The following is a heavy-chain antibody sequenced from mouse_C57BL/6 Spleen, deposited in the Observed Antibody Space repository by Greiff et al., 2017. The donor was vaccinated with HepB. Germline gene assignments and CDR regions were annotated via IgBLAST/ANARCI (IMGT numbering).Heavy chain of an antibody. CDR1: GYTFTSYW. V-gene: IGHV1-61*01. CDR3: ARRAVVPPWGDY. CDR2: IYPSDSET. D-gene: IGHD1-1*01. Sequence: VQLQQPWAELVRPGSSVKLSCKASGYTFTSYWMDWVKQRPGQGLEWIGNIYPSDSETHYNQKFKDKATLTVDKSSSTAYMQLSSLTSEDSAVYYCARRAVVPPWGDYWGQGTTLTVSS. J-gene: IGHJ2*01.